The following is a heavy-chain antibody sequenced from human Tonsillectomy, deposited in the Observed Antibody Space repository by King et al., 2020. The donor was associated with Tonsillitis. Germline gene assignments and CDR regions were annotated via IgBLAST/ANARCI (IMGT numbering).Heavy chain of an antibody. J-gene: IGHJ5*02. CDR1: GFTFSSYW. CDR3: ARGYNSGGSCYGIWIDP. V-gene: IGHV3-74*01. Sequence: VQLVEAGGGLVQSGGSLRVSCAASGFTFSSYWIHWVRQAPGKGLVWVSRINSDGSSTNYADSVKGRFTVSRDNAKNTVYLQMNSLRAEDTAVYFCARGYNSGGSCYGIWIDPWGQGTLVTVSS. CDR2: INSDGSST. D-gene: IGHD2-15*01.